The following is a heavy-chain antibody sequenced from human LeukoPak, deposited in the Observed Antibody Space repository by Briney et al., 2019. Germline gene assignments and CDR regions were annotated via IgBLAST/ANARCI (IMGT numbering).Heavy chain of an antibody. Sequence: GGSLRLSCAASGFTFSDYYMSWIRQAPGKGLEWVGRIKSKTDGRTTDYAAPVKGRFTISRDDSKNTLYLQMNSLKTEDTAVYYCTTDQYYYDSSGTGGENYWGQGTLVTVSS. J-gene: IGHJ4*02. V-gene: IGHV3-15*01. D-gene: IGHD3-22*01. CDR2: IKSKTDGRTT. CDR3: TTDQYYYDSSGTGGENY. CDR1: GFTFSDYY.